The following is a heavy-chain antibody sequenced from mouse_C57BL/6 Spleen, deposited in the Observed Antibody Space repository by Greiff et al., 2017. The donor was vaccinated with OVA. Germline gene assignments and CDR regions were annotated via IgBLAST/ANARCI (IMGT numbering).Heavy chain of an antibody. CDR2: IDPSDSET. V-gene: IGHV1-52*01. D-gene: IGHD1-1*01. Sequence: QVQLQQSGAELVRPGSSVKLSCKASGYTFTSYWMHWVKQRPIQGLEWIGNIDPSDSETHYNQKFKDKATLTVDKSSSTAYMQLSSLTSEDSAVYYCARDLYYYGSSHYFDYWGQGTTLTVSS. CDR3: ARDLYYYGSSHYFDY. CDR1: GYTFTSYW. J-gene: IGHJ2*01.